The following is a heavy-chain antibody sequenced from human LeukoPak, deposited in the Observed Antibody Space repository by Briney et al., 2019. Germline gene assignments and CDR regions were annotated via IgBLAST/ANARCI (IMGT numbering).Heavy chain of an antibody. Sequence: ESVKGRFSISRDNSKNTLYLQMNSLRAEDTAVYYCARDPGGNYFDYWGQGTLVTVSS. CDR3: ARDPGGNYFDY. D-gene: IGHD1-14*01. V-gene: IGHV3-30*01. J-gene: IGHJ4*02.